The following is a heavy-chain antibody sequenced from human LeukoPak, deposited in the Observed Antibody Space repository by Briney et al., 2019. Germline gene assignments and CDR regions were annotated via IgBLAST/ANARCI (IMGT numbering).Heavy chain of an antibody. CDR2: ISAYKGNT. Sequence: ALVKVSCKASGYTFTTYGISWVRQAPRQGLEWMGWISAYKGNTNYAQKFQGRVTMTTDTSTSTAYMELRSLTSDDTAVYYCARDRDWNLDYWGQGTLVTVSS. D-gene: IGHD1-1*01. J-gene: IGHJ4*02. CDR3: ARDRDWNLDY. CDR1: GYTFTTYG. V-gene: IGHV1-18*01.